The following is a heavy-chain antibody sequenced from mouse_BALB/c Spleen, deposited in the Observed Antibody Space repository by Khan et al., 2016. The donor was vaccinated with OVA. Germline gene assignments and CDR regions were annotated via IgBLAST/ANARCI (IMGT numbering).Heavy chain of an antibody. CDR2: ISNSGST. J-gene: IGHJ4*01. V-gene: IGHV3-2*02. CDR1: GYSITRDYA. Sequence: EVQLQESGPGLVKPSQSLSLTCTVTGYSITRDYAWNWIRQFPGNKLEWMGYISNSGSTTYNPSLKSRISITRATSKNRFFLQLNSVTTEDTATYYCSSELGHYYAMDYWGQGTSVTVSS. D-gene: IGHD4-1*01. CDR3: SSELGHYYAMDY.